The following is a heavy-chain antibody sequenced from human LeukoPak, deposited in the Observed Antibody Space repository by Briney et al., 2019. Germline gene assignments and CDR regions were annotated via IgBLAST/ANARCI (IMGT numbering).Heavy chain of an antibody. J-gene: IGHJ4*02. CDR3: ARGEEAAIHGLFDD. CDR2: IIPIFGTA. CDR1: GGTFSSYA. Sequence: ASVKVSCKASGGTFSSYAISWVRQAPGQGLEWMGGIIPIFGTANYAQKFQGRVTITADESTSTAYMELRSLRSEDTAVYYCARGEEAAIHGLFDDWGQGTLVTVSA. D-gene: IGHD2-2*02. V-gene: IGHV1-69*13.